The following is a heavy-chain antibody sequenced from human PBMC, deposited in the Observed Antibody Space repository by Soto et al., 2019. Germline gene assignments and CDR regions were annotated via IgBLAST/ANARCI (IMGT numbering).Heavy chain of an antibody. CDR2: ISANNDDT. Sequence: ASVKVSCKTSGFRFTNYGFSWVRQAPGQGLEWMGWISANNDDTHYAQKFQGRVTMTTDTATGTAYMELRSLRSDDTAMYYCARKGTGHPFDYWGQGTLVTVSS. J-gene: IGHJ4*02. D-gene: IGHD1-1*01. CDR1: GFRFTNYG. V-gene: IGHV1-18*01. CDR3: ARKGTGHPFDY.